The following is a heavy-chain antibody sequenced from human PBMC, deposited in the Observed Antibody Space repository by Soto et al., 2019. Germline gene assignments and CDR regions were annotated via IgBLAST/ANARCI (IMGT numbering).Heavy chain of an antibody. CDR3: ARTEVAGPTARDFDI. J-gene: IGHJ3*02. CDR2: IYYSGST. Sequence: QVQLQESGPGLVKPSQTLSLTCTVSGGSISSGGYYWSWLRQHPGKGLEWIGYIYYSGSTYYNPSLKSRVTISVDTSKNQFSLKLSSVTAADTAVYYCARTEVAGPTARDFDIWGQWTMVTVSS. CDR1: GGSISSGGYY. V-gene: IGHV4-31*03. D-gene: IGHD6-19*01.